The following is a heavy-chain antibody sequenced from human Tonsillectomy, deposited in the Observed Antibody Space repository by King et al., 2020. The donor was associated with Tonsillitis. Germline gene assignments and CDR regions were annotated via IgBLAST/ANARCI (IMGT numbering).Heavy chain of an antibody. V-gene: IGHV3-33*05. J-gene: IGHJ4*02. Sequence: VQLVESGGGVVQPGRSLRLSCAASGFTFSSYDMHWVRQAPGKGLEWVAVISYDGSNKYYADSVQGRFTISRDNSKNTLYLQMHSLRAEDTAVYYCARDRDDYIFDYWGQGPLVTVSS. CDR1: GFTFSSYD. CDR2: ISYDGSNK. CDR3: ARDRDDYIFDY. D-gene: IGHD4/OR15-4a*01.